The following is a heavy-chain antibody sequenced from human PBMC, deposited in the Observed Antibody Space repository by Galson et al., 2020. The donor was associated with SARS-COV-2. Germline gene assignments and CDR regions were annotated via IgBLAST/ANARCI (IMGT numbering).Heavy chain of an antibody. D-gene: IGHD1-26*01. Sequence: GGSLKLSCAASGFTFSSHNMIWVRQAPEKGLEWVSSISGSKTYRYYGDSVQGRFTISRDNAKKSLYLEMNSLRDEDTAVYYCARDLGVGVVMRWYFDLWGRGTLVTVSS. CDR1: GFTFSSHN. V-gene: IGHV3-21*01. CDR2: ISGSKTYR. J-gene: IGHJ2*01. CDR3: ARDLGVGVVMRWYFDL.